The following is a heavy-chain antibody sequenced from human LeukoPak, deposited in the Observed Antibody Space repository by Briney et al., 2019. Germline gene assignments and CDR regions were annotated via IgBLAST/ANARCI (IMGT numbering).Heavy chain of an antibody. CDR3: ASRPFETTVVPWDFY. D-gene: IGHD4-23*01. Sequence: GESLKISCKGSGYNFNTYWVAWVRQLPGKGPEWMGIIRPVNSDVRYSPSFQGQVTISADRSINTAYLQWSSLTASDTAMYYCASRPFETTVVPWDFYWGQGTQVTVSS. CDR1: GYNFNTYW. CDR2: IRPVNSDV. V-gene: IGHV5-51*01. J-gene: IGHJ4*02.